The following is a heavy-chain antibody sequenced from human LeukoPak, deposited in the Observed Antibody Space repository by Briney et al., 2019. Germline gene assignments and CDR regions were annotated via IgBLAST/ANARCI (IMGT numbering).Heavy chain of an antibody. CDR1: GGSFGGYY. J-gene: IGHJ3*02. V-gene: IGHV4-34*04. Sequence: PSETLSHTCAVYGGSFGGYYWSWIRQPPGKGLEWIGEINHSGNTNDNPSHKSRATISVDTSKNQFSLKLRSVTAADTAVYYCARVAAAGTDPGAFDMWGQGTMVTVSS. CDR3: ARVAAAGTDPGAFDM. D-gene: IGHD6-13*01. CDR2: INHSGNT.